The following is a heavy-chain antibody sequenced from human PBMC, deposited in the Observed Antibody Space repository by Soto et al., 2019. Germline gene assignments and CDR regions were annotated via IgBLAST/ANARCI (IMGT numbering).Heavy chain of an antibody. J-gene: IGHJ5*02. CDR3: ARRKGIAAAGTGGWFDP. CDR2: IYYSGST. D-gene: IGHD6-13*01. Sequence: SETLSLTCTVSGGSISSSSYYWGWIRQPPGKGLEWIGSIYYSGSTYYNPSLKSRVTISIDTSKNQFSLKLSSVTAADTAVYYCARRKGIAAAGTGGWFDPWGQGTLVTVSS. CDR1: GGSISSSSYY. V-gene: IGHV4-39*01.